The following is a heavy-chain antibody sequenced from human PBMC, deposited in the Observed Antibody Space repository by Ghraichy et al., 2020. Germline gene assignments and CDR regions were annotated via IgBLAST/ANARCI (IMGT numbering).Heavy chain of an antibody. Sequence: FSGVTGSGNPMIYADSVKGRFTISRHNSKNMLYLQMFSLRAEDTAVYFCSKGRGLPVAMVYFDFWGQGTLVTASS. D-gene: IGHD2-2*01. J-gene: IGHJ4*02. V-gene: IGHV3-23*01. CDR3: SKGRGLPVAMVYFDF. CDR2: VTGSGNPM.